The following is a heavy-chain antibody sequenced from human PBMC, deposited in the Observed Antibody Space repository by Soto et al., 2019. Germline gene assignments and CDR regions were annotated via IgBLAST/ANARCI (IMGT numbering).Heavy chain of an antibody. J-gene: IGHJ6*02. V-gene: IGHV3-33*01. D-gene: IGHD6-13*01. CDR3: ARASSWSDYYYYYGMDV. CDR2: IWYDGSNK. CDR1: GFTFSSYG. Sequence: GGSLRLSCAASGFTFSSYGMHWVRQAPGKGLEWVAVIWYDGSNKYYADSVKGRFTISRDNSKNTLYLQMNSLRAEDTAVYYCARASSWSDYYYYYGMDVWGQGTKVTVSS.